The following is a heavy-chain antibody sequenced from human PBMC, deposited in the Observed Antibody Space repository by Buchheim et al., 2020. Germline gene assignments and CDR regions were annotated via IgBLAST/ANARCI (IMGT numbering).Heavy chain of an antibody. J-gene: IGHJ4*02. Sequence: DVQLLQSGGGLVQPGGSLRLSCAASGFSFSTNAMSWVRQAPGRGLEWVSGIGGDGRSHYADSVHGRFTISRDSSKDTLYLQMNGLRVEDTATYYCAKDLHFWSGMDYWGQGAL. CDR2: IGGDGRS. CDR1: GFSFSTNA. D-gene: IGHD3-3*02. CDR3: AKDLHFWSGMDY. V-gene: IGHV3-23*01.